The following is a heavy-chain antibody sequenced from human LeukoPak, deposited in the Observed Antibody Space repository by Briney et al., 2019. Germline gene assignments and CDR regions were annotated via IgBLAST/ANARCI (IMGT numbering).Heavy chain of an antibody. CDR1: GFTFSSYA. CDR2: ISSDGSNT. J-gene: IGHJ4*02. V-gene: IGHV3-74*01. Sequence: PGGSLRLSCAASGFTFSSYAMSWVRQAPGKGLVWVSRISSDGSNTNYADSVKGRFTISRDNAKNTLYLQMDSLTGDDTAVYYCASRNFGSSPFDYWGQGTLVTVSS. CDR3: ASRNFGSSPFDY. D-gene: IGHD3-10*01.